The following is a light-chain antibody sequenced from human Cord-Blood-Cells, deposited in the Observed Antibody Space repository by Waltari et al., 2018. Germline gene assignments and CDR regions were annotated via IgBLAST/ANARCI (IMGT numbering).Light chain of an antibody. CDR3: QQYGSSPLYT. J-gene: IGKJ2*01. CDR2: GAS. CDR1: QSVSSSY. V-gene: IGKV3-20*01. Sequence: EIVLTQSPGTLSLSPGERATLSCRPSQSVSSSYLAWYQQKPGQAPRLLIYGASSRATSIPDRFSGSGSGTDFTLTISRLEPEDFAVYYCQQYGSSPLYTFGQGTKLEIK.